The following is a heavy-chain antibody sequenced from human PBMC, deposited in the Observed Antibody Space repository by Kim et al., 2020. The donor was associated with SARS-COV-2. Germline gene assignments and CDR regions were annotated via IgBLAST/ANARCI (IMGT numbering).Heavy chain of an antibody. CDR2: IYYSGST. V-gene: IGHV4-39*01. CDR1: GGSISSSSYY. D-gene: IGHD5-18*01. Sequence: SETLSLTCTVSGGSISSSSYYWGWIRQPPGKGLEWIGSIYYSGSTYYNPSLKSRVTISVDTSKNQFSLKLSSVTAADTAVYYCARQDTAKVGVLKNDYWGQGTLVTVSS. CDR3: ARQDTAKVGVLKNDY. J-gene: IGHJ4*02.